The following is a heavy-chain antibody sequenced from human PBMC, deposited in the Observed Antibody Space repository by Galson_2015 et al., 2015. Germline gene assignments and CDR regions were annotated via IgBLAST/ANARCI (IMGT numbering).Heavy chain of an antibody. Sequence: SLRLSCAASGFIVSTNYMSWVRQAPGKGLEWVSVIYSGGDTYYTDSVKGRFSISRDNSKNTLYLQMKSLRVEDTAKYYCARERGYYGSGNYYGYYFDYWGQGTLVTVSS. CDR1: GFIVSTNY. CDR3: ARERGYYGSGNYYGYYFDY. V-gene: IGHV3-66*01. J-gene: IGHJ4*02. D-gene: IGHD3-10*01. CDR2: IYSGGDT.